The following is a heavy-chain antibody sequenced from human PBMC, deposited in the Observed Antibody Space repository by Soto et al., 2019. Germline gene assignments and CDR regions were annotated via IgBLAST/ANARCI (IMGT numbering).Heavy chain of an antibody. Sequence: SETLSLTCTVSGGSTSSYYWSWIRQPPGKGLEWIGYIYYSGSTNYNPSLKSRVTISVDTSKNQFSLKLSSLTAADTAVYYCAYRITAIFGPGNLEVWGKGTMVTVSS. D-gene: IGHD3-3*01. CDR3: AYRITAIFGPGNLEV. CDR1: GGSTSSYY. J-gene: IGHJ6*04. CDR2: IYYSGST. V-gene: IGHV4-59*01.